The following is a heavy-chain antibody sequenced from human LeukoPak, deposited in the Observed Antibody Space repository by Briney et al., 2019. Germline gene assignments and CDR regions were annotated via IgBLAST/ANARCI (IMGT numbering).Heavy chain of an antibody. J-gene: IGHJ5*02. CDR3: AKGGLKRGYCSGGSCYGRWFDP. CDR2: IRYDGSNK. D-gene: IGHD2-15*01. V-gene: IGHV3-30*02. CDR1: GFTFSSYG. Sequence: PGGSLRLSCAASGFTFSSYGMHWVRQAPGKGLEWVAFIRYDGSNKYYADSVKGRFTISRDNSKNTLYLQMNSLRAEDTAVYYCAKGGLKRGYCSGGSCYGRWFDPWGQGTLVTVSS.